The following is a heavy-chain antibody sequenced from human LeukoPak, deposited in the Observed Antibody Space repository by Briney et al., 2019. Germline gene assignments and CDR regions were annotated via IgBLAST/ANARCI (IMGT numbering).Heavy chain of an antibody. D-gene: IGHD3-10*01. CDR1: GFTFDDYA. J-gene: IGHJ4*02. CDR2: ISWNSGSI. V-gene: IGHV3-9*01. CDR3: AREFSYYGSGSPHY. Sequence: PGGSLRLSCAASGFTFDDYAMHWVRQAPGKGLEWVSGISWNSGSIGYADSVKGRFTISRDNAKNSLYLQMNSLRAEDTAVYYCAREFSYYGSGSPHYWGQGTLVTVSS.